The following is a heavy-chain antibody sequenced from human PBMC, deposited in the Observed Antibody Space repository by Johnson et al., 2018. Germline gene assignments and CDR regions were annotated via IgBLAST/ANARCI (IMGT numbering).Heavy chain of an antibody. V-gene: IGHV3-21*01. Sequence: VQLVESGGGLVKPGGSLRLSCVASGFTFSSYSMTWVRQAPGKGLEWVSSISSTTHYIHYADSVKGRLTMSRDNAKNSLYLAMTSLRDEDTAVYYLATVPNDYLGYWGQGTLVTVSS. CDR1: GFTFSSYS. D-gene: IGHD2-2*03. CDR2: ISSTTHYI. J-gene: IGHJ4*02. CDR3: ATVPNDYLGY.